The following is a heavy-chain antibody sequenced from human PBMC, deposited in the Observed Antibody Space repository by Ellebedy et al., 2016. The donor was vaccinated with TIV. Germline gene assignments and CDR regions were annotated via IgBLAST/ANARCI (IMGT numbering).Heavy chain of an antibody. D-gene: IGHD3-3*01. Sequence: GGSLRLXXAASGFTFSGSAMHWVRQASGKGLEWVGRIRSKANNYATAYTESVKGRFTISRDDSKNTAFLQMNSLKIEDTAVYYCALPYDGYWGQGTLVTVSS. J-gene: IGHJ4*02. V-gene: IGHV3-73*01. CDR3: ALPYDGY. CDR2: IRSKANNYAT. CDR1: GFTFSGSA.